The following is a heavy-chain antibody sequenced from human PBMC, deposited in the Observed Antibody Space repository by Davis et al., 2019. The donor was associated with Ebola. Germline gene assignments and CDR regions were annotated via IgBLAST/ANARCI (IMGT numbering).Heavy chain of an antibody. Sequence: GESLKISCAASGFTFSSYSMNWVRQAPGKGLEWVSYISSSSSTIYYADSVKGRFTISRDNAKNSLYLQMNSLRAEDTAVYYCARAKYDFWSGHIDYWGQGTLVTVSS. J-gene: IGHJ4*02. D-gene: IGHD3-3*01. V-gene: IGHV3-48*04. CDR1: GFTFSSYS. CDR2: ISSSSSTI. CDR3: ARAKYDFWSGHIDY.